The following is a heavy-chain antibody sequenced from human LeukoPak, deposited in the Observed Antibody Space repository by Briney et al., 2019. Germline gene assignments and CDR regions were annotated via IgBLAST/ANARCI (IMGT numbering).Heavy chain of an antibody. CDR2: IYSGGST. D-gene: IGHD2-15*01. CDR1: GFTVSSNY. Sequence: AGGSLRLSCAASGFTVSSNYMSWVRQAPGKGLEYASVIYSGGSTHYADSVKGRFTISRDNSKNMLYLQINSLRAEDTAVYYCARSRVVVALDGFDIWGQGTMVTVSS. CDR3: ARSRVVVALDGFDI. V-gene: IGHV3-66*02. J-gene: IGHJ3*02.